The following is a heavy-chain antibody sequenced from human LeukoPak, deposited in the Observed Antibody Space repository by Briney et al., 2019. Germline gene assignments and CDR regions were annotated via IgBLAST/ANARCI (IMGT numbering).Heavy chain of an antibody. V-gene: IGHV4-31*03. J-gene: IGHJ4*02. CDR3: ARNIVSGRYFDY. Sequence: PSETLSLTCTVSGGSITSGGYYWSWIRLHPGKGLEWIGYIYYSGNTYYNPSLKSRVTISLDTSKKQFSLKLSSVTAADTAVYYCARNIVSGRYFDYWGQGTPVTVSS. CDR2: IYYSGNT. D-gene: IGHD3-10*01. CDR1: GGSITSGGYY.